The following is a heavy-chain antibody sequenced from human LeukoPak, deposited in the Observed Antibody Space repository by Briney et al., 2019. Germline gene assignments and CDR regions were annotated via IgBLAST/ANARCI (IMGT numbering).Heavy chain of an antibody. D-gene: IGHD5-12*01. Sequence: SVKVSCKASGGTFSSYAISWVRQAPGQGLEWMGGIIPIFGTANYAQKFQGRVTITADESTSTAYMELSSLRSEDTAVYYCAAPTENYSGYDSFDYWGQGTLVTVSS. CDR2: IIPIFGTA. J-gene: IGHJ4*02. V-gene: IGHV1-69*13. CDR3: AAPTENYSGYDSFDY. CDR1: GGTFSSYA.